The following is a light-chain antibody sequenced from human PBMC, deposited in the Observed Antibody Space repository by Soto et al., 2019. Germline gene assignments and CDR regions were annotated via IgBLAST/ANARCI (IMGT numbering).Light chain of an antibody. CDR3: SSYTTAYTQV. CDR2: EVT. Sequence: QSVLTQPASVSGSPGQSITISCTGTSSDVGHYDYVSWYQQHPGKVPKLIISEVTTPPSGVSDRFSGSKSGNTASLTISRLQAEDEAHYYCSSYTTAYTQVFGGGTKLTVL. J-gene: IGLJ3*02. CDR1: SSDVGHYDY. V-gene: IGLV2-14*01.